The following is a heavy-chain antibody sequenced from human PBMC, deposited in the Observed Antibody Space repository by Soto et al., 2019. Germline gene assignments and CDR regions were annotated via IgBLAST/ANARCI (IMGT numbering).Heavy chain of an antibody. CDR1: VFTFIRYS. V-gene: IGHV3-30-3*01. J-gene: IGHJ4*02. CDR2: ISYDGSNE. CDR3: ARDYSTTGYYFDY. Sequence: GRSLRLSCAASVFTFIRYSMHCVRQAPGKDLEWVAVISYDGSNEYYADSVKGRFTIARDNSKNTLYLQMNSLRAEDTAVSYCARDYSTTGYYFDYWGQGTMVTVSS. D-gene: IGHD6-13*01.